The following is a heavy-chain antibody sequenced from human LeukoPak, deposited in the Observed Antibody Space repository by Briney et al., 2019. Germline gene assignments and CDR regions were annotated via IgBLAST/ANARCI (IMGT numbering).Heavy chain of an antibody. D-gene: IGHD5-12*01. CDR1: GGSTSSYY. J-gene: IGHJ5*02. Sequence: SETLSLTCTVSGGSTSSYYWSWIRQPAGKGLEWIGRIYSSGSTNYNPSLKSRVTLSVDTSKNQFSLKLSSVTAADTAVYFCARVPYERSWFDPWGQGTLVTVSS. CDR2: IYSSGST. V-gene: IGHV4-4*07. CDR3: ARVPYERSWFDP.